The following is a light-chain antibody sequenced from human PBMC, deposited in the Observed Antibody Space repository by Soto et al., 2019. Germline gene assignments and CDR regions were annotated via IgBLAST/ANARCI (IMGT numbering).Light chain of an antibody. CDR3: QQRSNWPT. J-gene: IGKJ1*01. Sequence: DIVLTQTPGTLSLSPGARATLSCRASQRVGRNYLAWYQQKPGQPPRLLIHGASSRASGIQDRFSGIGSGTDFTLTISRLEPEDFAVYDCQQRSNWPTFGQGTKVDIK. CDR2: GAS. CDR1: QRVGRNY. V-gene: IGKV3D-20*02.